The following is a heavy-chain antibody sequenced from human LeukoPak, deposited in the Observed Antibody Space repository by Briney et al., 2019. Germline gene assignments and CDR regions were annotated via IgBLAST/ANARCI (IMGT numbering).Heavy chain of an antibody. J-gene: IGHJ4*02. D-gene: IGHD4-23*01. CDR3: ARAIGYGGNRLYFDY. V-gene: IGHV1-2*02. CDR2: INPNSGGT. Sequence: ASVKVSCKASGYTFTGYYMHWVRQAPGQGLEWMGWINPNSGGTNYAQKFQGRVTMTRDTSISTAYMELSRLRSDDTAVYYCARAIGYGGNRLYFDYWGQGTLVTVSS. CDR1: GYTFTGYY.